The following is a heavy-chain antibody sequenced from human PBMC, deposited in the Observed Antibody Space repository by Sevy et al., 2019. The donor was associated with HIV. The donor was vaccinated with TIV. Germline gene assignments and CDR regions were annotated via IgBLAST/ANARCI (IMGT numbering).Heavy chain of an antibody. V-gene: IGHV4-59*01. CDR1: GGSISSYY. J-gene: IGHJ2*01. CDR3: ARGIRGWSDWYFDL. CDR2: IYYSGST. Sequence: PSETLSLTCTVSGGSISSYYWSWIRQPPGKGLEWIGYIYYSGSTNYNPSLKSRVTISVDTSKNQFSLKLSSVTAADTAVYYCARGIRGWSDWYFDLWGRGTLVTVSS. D-gene: IGHD2-15*01.